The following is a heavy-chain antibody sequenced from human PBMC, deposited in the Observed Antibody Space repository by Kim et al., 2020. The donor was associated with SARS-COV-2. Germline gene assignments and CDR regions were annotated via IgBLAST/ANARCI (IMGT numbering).Heavy chain of an antibody. CDR1: GFTFGDYA. Sequence: GGSLRLSCAASGFTFGDYAMHWVRQAPGKGLEWVSGISWNSGSIGYADSVKGRFTISRDNAKNSLYLQMNSLRAEDTALYYCAKQIGVVVHDYYYGMDVWGQGTTVTVSS. CDR3: AKQIGVVVHDYYYGMDV. V-gene: IGHV3-9*01. CDR2: ISWNSGSI. J-gene: IGHJ6*02. D-gene: IGHD3-3*01.